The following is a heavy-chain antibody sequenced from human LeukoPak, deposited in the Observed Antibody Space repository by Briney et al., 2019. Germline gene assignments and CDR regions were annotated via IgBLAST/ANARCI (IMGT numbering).Heavy chain of an antibody. V-gene: IGHV1-2*02. CDR3: ARHGVVVVAATPSDYYYYGMDV. CDR1: GYTFTGYY. D-gene: IGHD2-15*01. Sequence: ASVKVSCKASGYTFTGYYMHWARQAPGQGLEWMGWINPNSGGTNYAQKFQGRVTMTRDTSISTAYMELSRLRSDDTAMYYCARHGVVVVAATPSDYYYYGMDVWGQGTTVTVSS. J-gene: IGHJ6*02. CDR2: INPNSGGT.